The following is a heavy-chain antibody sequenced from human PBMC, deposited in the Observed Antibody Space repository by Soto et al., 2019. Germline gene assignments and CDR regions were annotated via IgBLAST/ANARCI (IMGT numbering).Heavy chain of an antibody. D-gene: IGHD2-15*01. V-gene: IGHV3-21*01. Sequence: EVQLVESGGGLVKPGGSLRLSCAASGFTFSSYSMNWVRQAPGKGLEWVSSISSSSSYIYYADSVKGRFTISRDNAKNSLYLQMNSLRAEDTAVYYCARVPSNRARYCSGGSCYPYYFDYWGQGTLVTVSS. CDR1: GFTFSSYS. CDR3: ARVPSNRARYCSGGSCYPYYFDY. CDR2: ISSSSSYI. J-gene: IGHJ4*02.